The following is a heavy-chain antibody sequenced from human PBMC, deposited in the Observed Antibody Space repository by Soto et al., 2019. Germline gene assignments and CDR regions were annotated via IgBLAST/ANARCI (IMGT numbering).Heavy chain of an antibody. CDR3: ARGRVPLYYYGMDV. CDR1: GGSISSSSYY. J-gene: IGHJ6*02. CDR2: IYYSGST. Sequence: SETLSLTCTVSGGSISSSSYYWGWIRQPPGKGLEWIGSIYYSGSTNYNPSLKSRVTISVDTSKNQFSLKLSSVTAADTAVYYCARGRVPLYYYGMDVWGQGTTVTVSS. V-gene: IGHV4-39*07. D-gene: IGHD1-1*01.